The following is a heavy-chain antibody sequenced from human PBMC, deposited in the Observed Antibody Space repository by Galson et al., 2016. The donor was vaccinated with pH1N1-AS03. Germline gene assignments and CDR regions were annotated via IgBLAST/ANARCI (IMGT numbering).Heavy chain of an antibody. CDR1: GYTFTNYD. V-gene: IGHV1-8*01. Sequence: CKASGYTFTNYDINRVRQAPGQGLEWMGWMNPDTGNAGYAEKFQGRVTMTRNTSISTAYMELSSLRSEDTAVYYCARAPTKYYEILTGYYRVWFDPWGQGTLVAVSS. J-gene: IGHJ5*02. CDR2: MNPDTGNA. D-gene: IGHD3-9*01. CDR3: ARAPTKYYEILTGYYRVWFDP.